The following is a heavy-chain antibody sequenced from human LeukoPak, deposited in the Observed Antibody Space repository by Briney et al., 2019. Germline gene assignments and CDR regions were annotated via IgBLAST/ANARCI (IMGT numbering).Heavy chain of an antibody. V-gene: IGHV5-51*01. CDR3: ARPHCTNGVCYYFDY. CDR1: GYSFASYW. J-gene: IGHJ4*02. D-gene: IGHD2-8*01. Sequence: GESLQISCKGSGYSFASYWIGWVRQMPGKGLEWMGIIYPGDSDTRYSPSFQGQVTISADKSISTAYLQWSSLKASDTAMYYCARPHCTNGVCYYFDYWGQGTLVTVSS. CDR2: IYPGDSDT.